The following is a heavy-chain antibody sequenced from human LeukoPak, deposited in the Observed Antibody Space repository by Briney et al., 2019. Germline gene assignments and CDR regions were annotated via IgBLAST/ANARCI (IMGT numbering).Heavy chain of an antibody. Sequence: GRSLRLSCAASGFTFDDYAMHWVRQAPGKGLEWVSGISWNSGSIGYADSVKGRFTISRDNAKNSLYLQMNSLRAEDTALYYCAKAVRWGDFDYWGQGTLVTVSS. CDR1: GFTFDDYA. CDR2: ISWNSGSI. J-gene: IGHJ4*02. V-gene: IGHV3-9*01. D-gene: IGHD3-16*01. CDR3: AKAVRWGDFDY.